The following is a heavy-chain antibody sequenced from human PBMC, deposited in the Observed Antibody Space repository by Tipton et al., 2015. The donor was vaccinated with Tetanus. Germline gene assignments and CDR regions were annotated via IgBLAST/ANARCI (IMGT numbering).Heavy chain of an antibody. V-gene: IGHV3-7*01. CDR3: ARDVFPYSSSD. J-gene: IGHJ4*02. CDR2: MNQDGSEI. CDR1: GFTFSNSW. Sequence: SLRLSCAASGFTFSNSWMTWVRQAPGKWLEWVANMNQDGSEIYYVDSVKGRFTISRDNANRSLYLQMNSLRAEDTAIYYCARDVFPYSSSDCGQGTLVTVSS. D-gene: IGHD6-6*01.